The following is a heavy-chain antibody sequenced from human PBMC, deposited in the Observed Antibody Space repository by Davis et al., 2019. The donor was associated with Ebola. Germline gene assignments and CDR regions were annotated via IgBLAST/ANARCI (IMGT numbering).Heavy chain of an antibody. Sequence: GESLKISCAASGFTFSSYAMSWVRQAPGKGLEWVSAISGSGGSTYYADSVKGRFTISRDNSKNTLYLQMNSLRAEDTAVYHCTRGGDLPFDNWGQGTLVTVSS. CDR3: TRGGDLPFDN. V-gene: IGHV3-23*01. D-gene: IGHD3-16*01. CDR1: GFTFSSYA. CDR2: ISGSGGST. J-gene: IGHJ4*02.